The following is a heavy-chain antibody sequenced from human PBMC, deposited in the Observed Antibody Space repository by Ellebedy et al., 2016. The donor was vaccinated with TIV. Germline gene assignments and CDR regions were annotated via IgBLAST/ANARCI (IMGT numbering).Heavy chain of an antibody. D-gene: IGHD1-26*01. V-gene: IGHV3-23*01. CDR1: GFTFSNHA. CDR3: ARDIGYPSGDFDY. CDR2: ISGSGDST. Sequence: GESLKISCAVSGFTFSNHAMSWVRQAPGKGLEWVSSISGSGDSTYYADSVKGRFTISRDNSKNTLSLLMNSLRAEDTAVYYCARDIGYPSGDFDYWGQGTLVTVSS. J-gene: IGHJ4*02.